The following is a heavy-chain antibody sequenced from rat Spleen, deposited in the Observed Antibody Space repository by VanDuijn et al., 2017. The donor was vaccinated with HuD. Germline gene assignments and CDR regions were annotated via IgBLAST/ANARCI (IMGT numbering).Heavy chain of an antibody. Sequence: EVQLVESGGGLVQPGRSMKLSCAASGFTFSNFDMAWVRQAPGKGLEWVATISYDGSTTYYRDSVKGRFTISRDNAKSTLYLQMNSLRSEDTATYYCTRDLRGWYFDFWGPGTMVTVSS. V-gene: IGHV5-29*01. J-gene: IGHJ1*01. CDR3: TRDLRGWYFDF. D-gene: IGHD1-11*01. CDR2: ISYDGSTT. CDR1: GFTFSNFD.